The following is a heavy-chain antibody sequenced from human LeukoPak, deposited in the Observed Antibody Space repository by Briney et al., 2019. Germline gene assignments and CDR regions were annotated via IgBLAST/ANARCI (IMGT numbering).Heavy chain of an antibody. Sequence: SETLSLTCTVSGGSISSGGYYWSWIRQHPGKGLEWIGYIYYSGSTYYNPSLKSRVTISVDTSKNQFSLKLSSVTAADTAVYYCARGSDQRPYYFGHWGQGTLVTVSS. V-gene: IGHV4-31*03. D-gene: IGHD2-2*01. CDR2: IYYSGST. J-gene: IGHJ4*02. CDR3: ARGSDQRPYYFGH. CDR1: GGSISSGGYY.